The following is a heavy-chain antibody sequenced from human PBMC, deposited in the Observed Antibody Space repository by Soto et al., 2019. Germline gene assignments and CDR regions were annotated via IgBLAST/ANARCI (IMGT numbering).Heavy chain of an antibody. CDR1: GFPFSSYS. CDR2: STGAGGST. CDR3: AKGHSDYQGDYNYYVMDA. Sequence: PEASLTLSCAASGFPFSSYSLSWLSQDPGKGLEWLAASTGAGGSTYKVDSVKGRFTISRDNSKKTVYLQLDGLRAEDTAIYYCAKGHSDYQGDYNYYVMDASAQGSTVTVSS. V-gene: IGHV3-23*01. J-gene: IGHJ6*02. D-gene: IGHD4-4*01.